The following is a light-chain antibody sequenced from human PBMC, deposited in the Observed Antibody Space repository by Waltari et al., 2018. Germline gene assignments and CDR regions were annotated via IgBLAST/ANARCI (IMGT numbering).Light chain of an antibody. J-gene: IGLJ3*02. Sequence: QSVMTQPPSASGPPGQRVTISCSGRNSNIGNNHVYWYQQLPGAAPKRLIYRNNQRPSGVPDRFSVSKSGTSASLAISGLRSEDEGDYYCGGWDDSLNGWVFGGGTKLTVL. V-gene: IGLV1-47*01. CDR3: GGWDDSLNGWV. CDR1: NSNIGNNH. CDR2: RNN.